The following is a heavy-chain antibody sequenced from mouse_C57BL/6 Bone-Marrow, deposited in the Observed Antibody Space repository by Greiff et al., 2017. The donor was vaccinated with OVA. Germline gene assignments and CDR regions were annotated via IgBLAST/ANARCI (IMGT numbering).Heavy chain of an antibody. J-gene: IGHJ3*01. D-gene: IGHD2-2*01. CDR3: ARRDYGYDPFAY. CDR2: IYPRSGNT. CDR1: GYTFTSYG. V-gene: IGHV1-81*01. Sequence: QVQLQQSGAELARPGASVKLSCKASGYTFTSYGISWVKQSTGQGLEWIGEIYPRSGNTYYNEKFKGKATLTADKSASTAYMELRSLTSEDSAVYFCARRDYGYDPFAYWGQGTLVTVSA.